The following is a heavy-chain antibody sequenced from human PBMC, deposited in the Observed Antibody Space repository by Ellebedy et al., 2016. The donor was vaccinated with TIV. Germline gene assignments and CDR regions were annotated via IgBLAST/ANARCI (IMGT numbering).Heavy chain of an antibody. J-gene: IGHJ3*02. D-gene: IGHD2-21*01. Sequence: ASVKVSXXASGYTFTSYGISWVRQAPGQGLEWMGWISGYNGNTNGNRKYGQKVQGRVTMTTDTSTSTAYMELRSLRSDDTAVYYCARAGDLYSDAFDMWGQGTMVTVSS. CDR1: GYTFTSYG. CDR3: ARAGDLYSDAFDM. CDR2: ISGYNGNTNGNR. V-gene: IGHV1-18*01.